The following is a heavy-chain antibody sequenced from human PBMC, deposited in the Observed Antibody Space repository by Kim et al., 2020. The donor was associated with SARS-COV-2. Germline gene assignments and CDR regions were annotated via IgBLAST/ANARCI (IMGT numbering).Heavy chain of an antibody. CDR3: ARGLSEYYDILTGYYLHTDNDY. Sequence: ASVKVSCKASGYTFTSYDINWVRQATGQGLEWMGWMNPNSGNTGYAQKFQGRVTMTRNTSISTAYMELSSLRSEDTAVYYCARGLSEYYDILTGYYLHTDNDYWGQGTLVTVSS. V-gene: IGHV1-8*01. J-gene: IGHJ4*02. CDR2: MNPNSGNT. CDR1: GYTFTSYD. D-gene: IGHD3-9*01.